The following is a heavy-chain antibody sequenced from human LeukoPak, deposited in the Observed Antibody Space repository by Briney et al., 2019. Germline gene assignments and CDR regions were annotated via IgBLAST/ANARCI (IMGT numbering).Heavy chain of an antibody. CDR2: IYHSGST. CDR1: GGSISSGGYY. D-gene: IGHD3-10*01. CDR3: ASAPPEKPLTLLWFGESARGAFDI. V-gene: IGHV4-30-2*01. Sequence: SQTLSLTCTVSGGSISSGGYYWSWIRQPPGKGLEWIGYIYHSGSTNYNPSLKSRVTISVDTSKNQFSLKLSSVTAADTAVYYCASAPPEKPLTLLWFGESARGAFDIRGQGTMVTVSS. J-gene: IGHJ3*02.